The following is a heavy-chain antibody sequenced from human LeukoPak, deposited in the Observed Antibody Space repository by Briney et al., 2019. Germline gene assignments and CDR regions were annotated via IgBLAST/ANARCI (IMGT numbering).Heavy chain of an antibody. D-gene: IGHD6-13*01. V-gene: IGHV1-8*01. CDR3: ASSSSSWYYYYGMDV. CDR2: MNPNSGNT. CDR1: GYTFTSYD. Sequence: GASVKVSCKASGYTFTSYDINWVRQATGQGLEWMGWMNPNSGNTGYAQKFQGRVTMTRNTSISTAYMELSSLRSEDTAVYYCASSSSSWYYYYGMDVWGQGTTVTVSS. J-gene: IGHJ6*02.